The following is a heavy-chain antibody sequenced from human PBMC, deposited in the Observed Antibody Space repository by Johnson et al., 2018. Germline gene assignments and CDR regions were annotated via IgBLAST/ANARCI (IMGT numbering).Heavy chain of an antibody. Sequence: QVQLQQWGAGLLKPSETLSLTCAVYGGSFSGYYWNWIRQPPGKGLEWIGDINHSGTTNDNQSLKSRGTISIDKSKNQFSPKLSSGTAADTAVYYCAKSLEEWEVLVPFDYWGQGTLVTVSS. CDR3: AKSLEEWEVLVPFDY. CDR2: INHSGTT. V-gene: IGHV4-34*01. D-gene: IGHD1-26*01. J-gene: IGHJ4*02. CDR1: GGSFSGYY.